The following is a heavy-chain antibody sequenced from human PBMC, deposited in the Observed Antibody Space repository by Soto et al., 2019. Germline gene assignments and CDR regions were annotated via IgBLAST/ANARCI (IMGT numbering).Heavy chain of an antibody. D-gene: IGHD3-3*01. Sequence: PSDTLYLTGTVSGGCIRSYYWSWIRQPPGKGLEWIGYIYYSGSTNYNPSLKSRVTISVDTSKNQFSLKLSSVTAADTAVYYCARVVGYDFWSGALRRWFDPWGQGTLVTVSS. V-gene: IGHV4-59*07. J-gene: IGHJ5*02. CDR3: ARVVGYDFWSGALRRWFDP. CDR1: GGCIRSYY. CDR2: IYYSGST.